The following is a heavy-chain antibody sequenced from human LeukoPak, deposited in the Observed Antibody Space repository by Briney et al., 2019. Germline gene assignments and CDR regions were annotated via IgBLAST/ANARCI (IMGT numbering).Heavy chain of an antibody. V-gene: IGHV3-23*01. CDR3: TAYEIKTRNFDY. CDR2: ISGGGGST. J-gene: IGHJ4*02. CDR1: GFTFRNYA. D-gene: IGHD2-21*01. Sequence: GGSLRLSCAGSGFTFRNYAMNWVRPATGKGLEWVSTISGGGGSTYYADSVKGRFTISRDNSKSTLYLQMNSLRAEVFFFKQKTAYEIKTRNFDYWGQGTLVTVSS.